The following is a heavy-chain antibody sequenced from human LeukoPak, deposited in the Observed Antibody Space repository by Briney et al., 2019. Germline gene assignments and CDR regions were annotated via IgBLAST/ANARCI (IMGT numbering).Heavy chain of an antibody. CDR2: IYYSGST. D-gene: IGHD3-3*01. J-gene: IGHJ5*02. CDR1: GGSISSSSYY. CDR3: ARAGFFVSPAPNWFDP. Sequence: SETLSLTCTVSGGSISSSSYYWGWIRQPPGKGLEWIGSIYYSGSTNYNPSLKSRVTISVDTSKNQFSLKLSSVTAADTAVYYCARAGFFVSPAPNWFDPWGQGTLVTVSS. V-gene: IGHV4-39*07.